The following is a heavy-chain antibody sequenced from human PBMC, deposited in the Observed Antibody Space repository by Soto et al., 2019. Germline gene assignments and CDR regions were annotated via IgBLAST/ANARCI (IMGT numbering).Heavy chain of an antibody. J-gene: IGHJ4*02. D-gene: IGHD3-9*01. Sequence: QVQLQESGPGLVKPSETLSLTCTVSGGSVSSGSYYWSWIRQPPGKGLEWIGYIYYSGSTNYNPYLNSRVHLSVDTSKNQFSLKLSSVTAADTAVYYCASLTTLNYDMLTGYYPYSFHYWGQGTLVTVSS. V-gene: IGHV4-61*01. CDR2: IYYSGST. CDR3: ASLTTLNYDMLTGYYPYSFHY. CDR1: GGSVSSGSYY.